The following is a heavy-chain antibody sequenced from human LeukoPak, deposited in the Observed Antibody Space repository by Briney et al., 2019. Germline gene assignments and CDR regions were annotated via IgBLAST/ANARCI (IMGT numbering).Heavy chain of an antibody. Sequence: SETLSLTCTVSGGSISSYYWSCIRQPPGKGLEWIGYIYYSGSTNYNPSLKSRVTISVDTSKNQFSLKLSSVTAADTAVYYCAKGDEWFDPWGQGTLVTVSS. D-gene: IGHD3-16*01. CDR1: GGSISSYY. CDR3: AKGDEWFDP. J-gene: IGHJ5*02. CDR2: IYYSGST. V-gene: IGHV4-59*01.